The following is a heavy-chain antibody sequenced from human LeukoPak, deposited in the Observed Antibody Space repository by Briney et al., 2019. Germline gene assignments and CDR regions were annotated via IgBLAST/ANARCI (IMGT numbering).Heavy chain of an antibody. V-gene: IGHV1-46*01. D-gene: IGHD2-15*01. CDR2: INPSGGST. CDR3: ARDTYCSGGSCYSGYFDY. CDR1: GYTFTSYY. Sequence: ASVKVSCKASGYTFTSYYMHWVRQAPGQGLEWMGIINPSGGSTSYAQKFQGRVTMTRDTSTSTVYMEPSSLRSEDTAVYYCARDTYCSGGSCYSGYFDYWGQGTLVTVSS. J-gene: IGHJ4*02.